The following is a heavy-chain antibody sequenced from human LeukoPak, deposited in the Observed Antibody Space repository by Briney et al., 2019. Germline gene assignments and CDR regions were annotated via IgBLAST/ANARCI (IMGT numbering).Heavy chain of an antibody. CDR3: ARVNRWDYGDYVDY. CDR1: GGTFISYA. D-gene: IGHD4-17*01. V-gene: IGHV1-69*04. J-gene: IGHJ4*02. Sequence: SVKVSCKASGGTFISYAISWVRQAPGQGLEWMGRIIPILGIANYAQKFQGRVTITADKSTSTAYMELSSLRSEDTAVYYCARVNRWDYGDYVDYWGQGTLVTVSS. CDR2: IIPILGIA.